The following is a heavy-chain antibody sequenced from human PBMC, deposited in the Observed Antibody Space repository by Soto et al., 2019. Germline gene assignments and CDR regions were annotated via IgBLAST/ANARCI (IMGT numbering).Heavy chain of an antibody. CDR1: GFSFSSYA. CDR2: ISNSGDTT. J-gene: IGHJ4*02. Sequence: GGSLRLSCAASGFSFSSYAMGWVRQAPGKGLEWVSGISNSGDTTYHADSVKGRFTISRDNSKNTLFLQMDSLRAEDTAVYYLAKDPSPWSAPPPYWGQGTLVTVSS. V-gene: IGHV3-23*01. D-gene: IGHD3-3*01. CDR3: AKDPSPWSAPPPY.